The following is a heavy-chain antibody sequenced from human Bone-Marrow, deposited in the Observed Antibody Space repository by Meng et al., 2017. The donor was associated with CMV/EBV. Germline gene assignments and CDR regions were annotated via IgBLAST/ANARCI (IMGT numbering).Heavy chain of an antibody. J-gene: IGHJ4*02. CDR3: ARAAPFSGSYWVDY. CDR2: IHYSGST. D-gene: IGHD1-26*01. CDR1: GGSISGYY. Sequence: SETLSLTCSVSGGSISGYYWSWIRQPPGKGLEWIGYIHYSGSTNYNPSLKSRVTISVDTSKNQFSLKLSSVTAADTAVYYCARAAPFSGSYWVDYWGQGTLVTVSS. V-gene: IGHV4-59*08.